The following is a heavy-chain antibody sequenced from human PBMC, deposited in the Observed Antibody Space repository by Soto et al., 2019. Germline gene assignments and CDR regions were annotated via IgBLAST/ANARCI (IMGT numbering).Heavy chain of an antibody. CDR1: GFTFSSYA. D-gene: IGHD5-18*01. Sequence: QVQLVESGGGVVQPGRSLRLSCAASGFTFSSYAMHWVRQAPGKGLEWVAVISYDGSNKYYADSVKGRFTISRDNSKNTLYLQMNSLRAEDTAVYYCASEDTATKMSFDYWGQGTLVTVSS. V-gene: IGHV3-30-3*01. CDR2: ISYDGSNK. J-gene: IGHJ4*02. CDR3: ASEDTATKMSFDY.